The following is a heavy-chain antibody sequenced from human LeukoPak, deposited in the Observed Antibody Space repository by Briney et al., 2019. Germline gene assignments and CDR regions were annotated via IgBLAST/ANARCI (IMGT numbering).Heavy chain of an antibody. J-gene: IGHJ4*02. D-gene: IGHD5-18*01. Sequence: SVKVSCKASGGSLSTYAINWVRQVPGRGLEWMGGIIPFYSATDYAQKFQGRVTITADESTSTAYMELSSLRSEDTAVYYCARDSYGEGVVDYWGQGTLVTVSS. V-gene: IGHV1-69*13. CDR3: ARDSYGEGVVDY. CDR1: GGSLSTYA. CDR2: IIPFYSAT.